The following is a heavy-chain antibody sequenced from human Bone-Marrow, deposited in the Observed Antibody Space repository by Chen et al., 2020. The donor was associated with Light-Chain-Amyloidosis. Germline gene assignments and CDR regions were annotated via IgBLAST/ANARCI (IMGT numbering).Heavy chain of an antibody. D-gene: IGHD2-2*01. CDR2: VSSSSNYI. CDR3: VRDVQSLGQPFDF. J-gene: IGHJ4*02. Sequence: RLVESGGGLVKPRESLRLSCAASGFSFNTYSMNWVRQAPGKGLEWVSSVSSSSNYIYYAYSVTGGFTITRDNARNSLYLQMDSVGVDDTATYYCVRDVQSLGQPFDFWGKGTLVAVSS. V-gene: IGHV3-21*02. CDR1: GFSFNTYS.